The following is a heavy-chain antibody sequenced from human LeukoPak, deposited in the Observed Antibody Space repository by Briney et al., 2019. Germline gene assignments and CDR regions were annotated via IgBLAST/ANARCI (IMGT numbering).Heavy chain of an antibody. J-gene: IGHJ4*02. CDR1: GYTFTSYY. Sequence: ASVKVSCKASGYTFTSYYMHWVRQAPGQGLEWMGIINPSGGSTSYAQKFQGRVTMTRDMSTSTVYMELSSLRSEDTAVYYCARASITMIVAGGSFDYWGQGTLVTVSA. V-gene: IGHV1-46*01. CDR3: ARASITMIVAGGSFDY. D-gene: IGHD3-22*01. CDR2: INPSGGST.